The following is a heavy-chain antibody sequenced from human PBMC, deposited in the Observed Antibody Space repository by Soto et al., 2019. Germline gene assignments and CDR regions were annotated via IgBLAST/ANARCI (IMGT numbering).Heavy chain of an antibody. D-gene: IGHD6-19*01. V-gene: IGHV4-59*01. Sequence: SETLSLTCTVSGGSMTTFYCSWIRQPPGKGLEWIGYIYYSGNTDYNPSLKNRVTISVDTSKNQFSLKLSSVTAADTAVYYCARGGWYIDFWGQGTLVTVSS. CDR1: GGSMTTFY. CDR2: IYYSGNT. J-gene: IGHJ4*02. CDR3: ARGGWYIDF.